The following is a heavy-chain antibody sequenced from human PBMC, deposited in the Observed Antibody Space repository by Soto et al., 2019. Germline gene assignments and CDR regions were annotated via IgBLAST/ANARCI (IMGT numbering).Heavy chain of an antibody. CDR1: GFTFRKYW. Sequence: EVQLVESGGGLVQPGGSLRLSCAASGFTFRKYWMHWVRQAPGKGLVWVSRINNDGSSTIYADSVKGRFPISRDNAKNTLYLHMNSLRAEDTAVYFCARDGSAGSSSPGYYFDYGGQGTLVTVSS. CDR3: ARDGSAGSSSPGYYFDY. D-gene: IGHD6-6*01. J-gene: IGHJ4*02. CDR2: INNDGSST. V-gene: IGHV3-74*01.